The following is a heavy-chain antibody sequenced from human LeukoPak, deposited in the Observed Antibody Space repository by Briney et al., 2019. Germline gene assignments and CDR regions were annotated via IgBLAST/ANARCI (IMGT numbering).Heavy chain of an antibody. CDR2: INLKTGGT. J-gene: IGHJ6*03. Sequence: GASVKVSCKASGGTFSSYAISWVRQAPGQGLEWMGWINLKTGGTKYERKFQGRVTMTRDTSISTVYMELFSLRSDDTAVYYCARDPSMRTTTMKTEKTYFYMDVWGKGTTVTESS. D-gene: IGHD1/OR15-1a*01. CDR1: GGTFSSYA. CDR3: ARDPSMRTTTMKTEKTYFYMDV. V-gene: IGHV1-2*02.